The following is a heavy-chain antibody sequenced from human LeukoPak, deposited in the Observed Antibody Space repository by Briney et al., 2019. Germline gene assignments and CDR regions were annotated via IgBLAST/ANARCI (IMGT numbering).Heavy chain of an antibody. J-gene: IGHJ4*02. CDR1: GFTFSSYA. Sequence: GGSLRLSCAASGFTFSSYAMHWVRQAPGKGLEGVGVISYDGSNKYYADSVKGRFTISRDNSKNTLYLQMNSLRAEDTAVYYCARGNYYDSSGYYYWGQGTLVTVSS. CDR3: ARGNYYDSSGYYY. V-gene: IGHV3-30-3*01. CDR2: ISYDGSNK. D-gene: IGHD3-22*01.